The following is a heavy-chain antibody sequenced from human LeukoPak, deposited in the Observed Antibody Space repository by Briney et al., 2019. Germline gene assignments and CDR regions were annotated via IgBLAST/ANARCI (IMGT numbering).Heavy chain of an antibody. D-gene: IGHD2-2*03. CDR1: GFTFSSYA. CDR3: ARGYCSSLTCNNWFDP. CDR2: ISGSDAST. Sequence: PGGSLRLSCAASGFTFSSYAMSWVRQAPGKGLEWVSAISGSDASTFYADPVKGRFTISRDNSKNTLYLQMNSLRAEDTAVYHCARGYCSSLTCNNWFDPWGQGTLVTVSS. J-gene: IGHJ5*02. V-gene: IGHV3-23*01.